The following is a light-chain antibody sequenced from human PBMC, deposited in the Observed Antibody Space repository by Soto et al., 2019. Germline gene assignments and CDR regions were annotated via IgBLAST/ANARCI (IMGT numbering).Light chain of an antibody. CDR3: QQYYRIPYT. CDR2: WAS. CDR1: QSVLSSSNNKNF. Sequence: DIVLTQSPDSLAVSLGERATINCKSSQSVLSSSNNKNFLAWYQQKPGQSPKLLIYWASTRESGVPDRFSGRGSGTDFTLTISSLQAEDVAVYYCQQYYRIPYTFGQGTKLEI. V-gene: IGKV4-1*01. J-gene: IGKJ2*01.